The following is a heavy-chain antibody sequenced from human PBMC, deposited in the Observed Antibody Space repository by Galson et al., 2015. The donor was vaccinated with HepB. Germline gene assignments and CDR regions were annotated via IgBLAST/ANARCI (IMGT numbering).Heavy chain of an antibody. J-gene: IGHJ2*01. CDR1: GFTFSSYG. CDR2: ISYDGSNK. D-gene: IGHD4-17*01. Sequence: SLRLSCAASGFTFSSYGMHWVRQAPGKGLEWVAVISYDGSNKDYADSVKGRFTISRDNSKNTLYLQMNSLRAEDTAVYYCAKVSDYGDLQPTYWYFDLWGRGTLVTVSS. V-gene: IGHV3-30*18. CDR3: AKVSDYGDLQPTYWYFDL.